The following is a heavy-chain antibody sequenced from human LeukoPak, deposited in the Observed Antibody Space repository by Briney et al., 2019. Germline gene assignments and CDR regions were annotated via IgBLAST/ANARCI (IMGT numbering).Heavy chain of an antibody. CDR1: GGSISSGDYY. D-gene: IGHD5-18*01. Sequence: SETLSLTCTVSGGSISSGDYYWSWIRQPPGKGLEWIGYIYYSGSTYYNPSLKSRVTISVDTSKNQFSLKLSSVTAADTAVYYCARVWIYSYGYSDYWGQGTLVTVSS. CDR2: IYYSGST. J-gene: IGHJ4*02. V-gene: IGHV4-30-4*08. CDR3: ARVWIYSYGYSDY.